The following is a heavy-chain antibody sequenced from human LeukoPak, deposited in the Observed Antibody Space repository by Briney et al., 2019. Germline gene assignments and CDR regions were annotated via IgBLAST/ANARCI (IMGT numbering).Heavy chain of an antibody. V-gene: IGHV4-59*08. CDR2: INYSGTT. Sequence: SETLSLTCTVSGGSISPYYWSWIRQPPGKGLEYIGYINYSGTTDSNPSLKSRVTISVDTSKNQFSLKLGSVAAADTAVYYCARHESAWRGAFDIWGQGTMVTVSS. CDR1: GGSISPYY. CDR3: ARHESAWRGAFDI. D-gene: IGHD3-3*01. J-gene: IGHJ3*02.